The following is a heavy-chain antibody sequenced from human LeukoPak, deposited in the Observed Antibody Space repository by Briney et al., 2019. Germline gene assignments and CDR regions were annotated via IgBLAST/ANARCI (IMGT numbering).Heavy chain of an antibody. Sequence: ASVKVSCKASGGTFSSYAISWVRQAPGQGLEWMGWINTNTGNPTYAQGFTGRFVFSLDTSVSTAYLQISSLKAEDTAVYYCASGGVIAVAGTDAFDIWGQGTMVTVSS. CDR1: GGTFSSYA. CDR2: INTNTGNP. J-gene: IGHJ3*02. V-gene: IGHV7-4-1*02. D-gene: IGHD6-19*01. CDR3: ASGGVIAVAGTDAFDI.